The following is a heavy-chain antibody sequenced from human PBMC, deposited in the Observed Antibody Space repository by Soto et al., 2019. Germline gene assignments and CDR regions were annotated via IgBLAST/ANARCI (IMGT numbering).Heavy chain of an antibody. CDR3: AKGSTAMTYFDY. V-gene: IGHV3-30*18. CDR1: GFTFSSYG. J-gene: IGHJ4*02. Sequence: QEQLVESGGGVVQPGRSLRLSCAAYGFTFSSYGMHWVRQAPGKGLEWVAVISYDGSNKYYVDSVKGRFTISRDNSKNTLYLPMNSLRAEDTAVYYCAKGSTAMTYFDYWGQGTLVTVSS. D-gene: IGHD5-18*01. CDR2: ISYDGSNK.